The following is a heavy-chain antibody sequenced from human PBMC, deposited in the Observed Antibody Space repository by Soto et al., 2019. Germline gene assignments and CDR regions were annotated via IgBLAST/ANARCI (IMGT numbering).Heavy chain of an antibody. Sequence: GGSLRLSCAASGFTFSAYWMTWVRQAPGKGLEWVANIKQDGSERFYMDSVKGRFTISRDNVKNSLFLQMNSLRAEDTAVYYCASGDHTDYWGQEILVTAPQ. D-gene: IGHD3-10*01. V-gene: IGHV3-7*03. CDR3: ASGDHTDY. J-gene: IGHJ4*02. CDR1: GFTFSAYW. CDR2: IKQDGSER.